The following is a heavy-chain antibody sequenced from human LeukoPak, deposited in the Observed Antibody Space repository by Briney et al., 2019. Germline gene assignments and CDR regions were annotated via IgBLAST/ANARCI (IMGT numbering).Heavy chain of an antibody. CDR3: ARRVISIHAFDI. CDR1: GGSISSSSYY. J-gene: IGHJ3*02. D-gene: IGHD2-15*01. CDR2: IYYSGST. Sequence: SETLSLTCTVSGGSISSSSYYWGWIRQPPGTGLEWIGSIYYSGSTYYNPSLKSRLTISVDTSKNQFSLKLSSVTAADTAVYYCARRVISIHAFDIWGQGTMVTVSS. V-gene: IGHV4-39*01.